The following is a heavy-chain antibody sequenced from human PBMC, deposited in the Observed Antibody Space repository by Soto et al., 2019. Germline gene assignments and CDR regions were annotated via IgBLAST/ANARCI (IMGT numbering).Heavy chain of an antibody. CDR2: ISAYNGNT. J-gene: IGHJ3*02. CDR1: GYTFTSYG. CDR3: ARVHLPGRITIFGVVDDAFDI. V-gene: IGHV1-18*01. Sequence: GASVKVSCKASGYTFTSYGISWVRQAPGQGLEWMGWISAYNGNTNYAQKLQGRVTMTTDTSTSTAYMELRSLRSDDTAVYYCARVHLPGRITIFGVVDDAFDIWGQGTMVTVSS. D-gene: IGHD3-3*01.